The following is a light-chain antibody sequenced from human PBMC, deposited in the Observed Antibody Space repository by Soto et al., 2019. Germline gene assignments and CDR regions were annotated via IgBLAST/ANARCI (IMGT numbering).Light chain of an antibody. V-gene: IGLV2-23*02. CDR1: SSDVGSYNL. CDR2: EVS. Sequence: QSALTQPAFVSGSPGQSITISCTGTSSDVGSYNLVSWYQQHPGKAPKLMIYEVSKRPSGVSNRFSGSKSGNTASLTISGLQAKDEADYYCCSYAGSSTYVVFGGGTKLTVL. J-gene: IGLJ2*01. CDR3: CSYAGSSTYVV.